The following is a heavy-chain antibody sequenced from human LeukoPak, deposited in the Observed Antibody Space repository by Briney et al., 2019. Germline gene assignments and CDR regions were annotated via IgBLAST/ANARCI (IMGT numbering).Heavy chain of an antibody. CDR3: ARDAGGTWFDP. Sequence: SETLSLTCTVSGGSISTYSWNWIQQSPGQGLEWIGYIKNNGGNYNNPSLMGRVTISLDTSKNQFSLKLTSVTAADTAVYYCARDAGGTWFDPWGQGTLVTVSS. V-gene: IGHV4-59*01. CDR2: IKNNGGN. J-gene: IGHJ5*02. CDR1: GGSISTYS.